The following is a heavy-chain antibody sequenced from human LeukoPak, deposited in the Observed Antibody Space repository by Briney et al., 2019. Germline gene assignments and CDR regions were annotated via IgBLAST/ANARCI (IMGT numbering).Heavy chain of an antibody. CDR1: GGSISSSSYY. CDR3: AKIGDAGLGSHDY. CDR2: IYYSGST. V-gene: IGHV4-39*07. D-gene: IGHD3-10*01. Sequence: SETLSLTCTVSGGSISSSSYYWGWIRQPPGKGLEWIGSIYYSGSTHYNPPLKSRVTISVDTSKNQFSLKLRSVTAADTAVYYCAKIGDAGLGSHDYWGQGTLVTISS. J-gene: IGHJ4*02.